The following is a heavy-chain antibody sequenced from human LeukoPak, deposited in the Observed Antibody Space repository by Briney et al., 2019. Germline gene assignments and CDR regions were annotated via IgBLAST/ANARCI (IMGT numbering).Heavy chain of an antibody. V-gene: IGHV1-69*05. D-gene: IGHD3-22*01. CDR3: ASNNYYDSSGYYWGILNDY. CDR1: GGTFSSYA. CDR2: IIPIFGTA. J-gene: IGHJ4*02. Sequence: SVKVSCKASGGTFSSYAISWVRQAPGQGLEWLGGIIPIFGTANYAQKFQGRVTITTDESTSTAYMELSSLRSEDTAVYYCASNNYYDSSGYYWGILNDYWGQGTLVTVSS.